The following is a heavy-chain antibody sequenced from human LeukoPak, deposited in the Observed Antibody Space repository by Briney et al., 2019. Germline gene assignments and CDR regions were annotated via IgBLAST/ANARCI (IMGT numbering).Heavy chain of an antibody. V-gene: IGHV3-74*01. J-gene: IGHJ4*02. CDR2: INSDGSST. CDR3: AKTGGSYYYDSSGYFH. CDR1: GFTFSNYW. Sequence: GGSLRLSCAASGFTFSNYWMHWVRQAPGKGLVWVSRINSDGSSTSYADSVKGRFTISRDNSKNTLYLQMNSLRAEDTAVYYCAKTGGSYYYDSSGYFHWGQGTLVTVSS. D-gene: IGHD3-22*01.